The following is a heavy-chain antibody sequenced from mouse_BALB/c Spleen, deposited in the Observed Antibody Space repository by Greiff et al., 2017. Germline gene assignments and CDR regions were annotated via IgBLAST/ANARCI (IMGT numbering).Heavy chain of an antibody. CDR2: INPYNDGT. J-gene: IGHJ2*01. Sequence: EVQLQQSGPELVKPGASVKMSCKASGYTFTSYVMHWVKQKPGQGLEWIGYINPYNDGTKYNEKFKGKATLTSDKSSSTAYMELSSLTSEDSAVYYCARTGYYYGSPWENYFDYWGQGTTLTVSS. V-gene: IGHV1-14*01. CDR3: ARTGYYYGSPWENYFDY. CDR1: GYTFTSYV. D-gene: IGHD1-1*01.